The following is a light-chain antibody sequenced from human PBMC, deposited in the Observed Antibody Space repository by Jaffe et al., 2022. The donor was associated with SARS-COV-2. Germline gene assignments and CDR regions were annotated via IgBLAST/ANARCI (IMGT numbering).Light chain of an antibody. Sequence: EVVLTQSPGSLSLSPGERVTLSCRASQSITRRHLAWYQQKPGQAPRLLIYDASTRATGVPDRFSGSGSGTDFTLTISRLEPEDFAVYYCQQCGSSLPWTFGQGTKVEV. CDR3: QQCGSSLPWT. J-gene: IGKJ1*01. V-gene: IGKV3-20*01. CDR2: DAS. CDR1: QSITRRH.